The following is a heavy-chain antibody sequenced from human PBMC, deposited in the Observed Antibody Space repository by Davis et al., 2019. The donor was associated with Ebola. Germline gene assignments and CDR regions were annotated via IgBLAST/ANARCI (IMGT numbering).Heavy chain of an antibody. CDR3: ARYYGDLYYYGMDV. Sequence: AASVKVSCKASGYTFTSYDINWVRQATGQGLEWMGWMNPNSGNTGYAQKFQGRVTMTRNTSISTAYMELSSLRSEDTAVYYCARYYGDLYYYGMDVWGQGTTVTVSS. J-gene: IGHJ6*02. D-gene: IGHD4-17*01. CDR2: MNPNSGNT. V-gene: IGHV1-8*01. CDR1: GYTFTSYD.